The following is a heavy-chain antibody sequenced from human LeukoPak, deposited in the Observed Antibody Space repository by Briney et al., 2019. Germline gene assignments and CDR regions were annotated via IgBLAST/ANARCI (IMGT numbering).Heavy chain of an antibody. J-gene: IGHJ5*02. Sequence: ASVKVSCKASGYTFTSYGISWVRQAPGQGLEWMGWISAYNGNTNYAQKLQGRVTMTTDTSTSTAYMELRSLRSDDTAVYYCARGKVFTTVTTQGWFDPWGQGTLVTVSS. CDR1: GYTFTSYG. CDR3: ARGKVFTTVTTQGWFDP. V-gene: IGHV1-18*01. D-gene: IGHD4-17*01. CDR2: ISAYNGNT.